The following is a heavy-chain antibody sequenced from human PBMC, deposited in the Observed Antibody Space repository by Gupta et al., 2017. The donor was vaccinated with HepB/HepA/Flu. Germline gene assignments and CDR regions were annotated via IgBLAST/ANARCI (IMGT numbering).Heavy chain of an antibody. CDR3: ARAQGDFDY. J-gene: IGHJ4*02. CDR2: ISTYDGIT. D-gene: IGHD3-16*01. V-gene: IGHV1-18*01. Sequence: QVQLVQSGAEVRKPGVSVKVSCKASGYAFSSYGISWVRQAPGQGLEWMGWISTYDGITKYALKFHGRVTLTSDTPTSTVHMELRNLRSDDTALYYCARAQGDFDYWGQGTLITVSS. CDR1: GYAFSSYG.